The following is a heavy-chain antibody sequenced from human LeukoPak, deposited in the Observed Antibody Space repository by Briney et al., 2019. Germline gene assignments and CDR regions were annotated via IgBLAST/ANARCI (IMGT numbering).Heavy chain of an antibody. CDR1: GFTSSRFS. CDR2: ISSSGTYI. D-gene: IGHD6-13*01. Sequence: GGSLRLSCAASGFTSSRFSMNWVRQAPGKGLEWVSSISSSGTYIYYADSVKGRFTISRDSAKNSLYLQMNSLRAEDTAVYYCARDAPSIAAAVYYYYYYMDVWGKGTTVTVSS. V-gene: IGHV3-21*01. CDR3: ARDAPSIAAAVYYYYYYMDV. J-gene: IGHJ6*03.